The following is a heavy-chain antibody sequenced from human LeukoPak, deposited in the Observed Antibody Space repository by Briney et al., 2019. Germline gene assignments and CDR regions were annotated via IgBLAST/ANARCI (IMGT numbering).Heavy chain of an antibody. D-gene: IGHD6-19*01. V-gene: IGHV3-23*01. CDR3: AKAGIGVVGYFDY. CDR1: GFTFNSYA. Sequence: GGSVTLSCAASGFTFNSYAMSWVRQAPGKGLEWVSAIRGSGGGTYYAASVKGRFTISRDNSKNTLYLQMNSLRDEDTALYYCAKAGIGVVGYFDYWGQGTRVPLSS. J-gene: IGHJ4*02. CDR2: IRGSGGGT.